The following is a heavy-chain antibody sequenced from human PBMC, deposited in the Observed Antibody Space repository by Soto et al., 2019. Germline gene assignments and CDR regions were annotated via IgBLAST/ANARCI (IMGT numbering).Heavy chain of an antibody. Sequence: SEPLSLTWTVSGGSIIDYYWRWIRQPPGKGLEWMGYIYYSGTTTNYNPSLKSRVTLSVDTSKNQFPLKLSSVTAADTAVYYCARLGGSYAVPHSDYWVQGTPVTVSS. D-gene: IGHD1-26*01. J-gene: IGHJ4*02. CDR1: GGSIIDYY. V-gene: IGHV4-59*08. CDR3: ARLGGSYAVPHSDY. CDR2: IYYSGTT.